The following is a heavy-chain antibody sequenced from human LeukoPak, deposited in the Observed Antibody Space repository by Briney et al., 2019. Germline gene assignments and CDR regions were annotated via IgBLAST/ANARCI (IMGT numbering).Heavy chain of an antibody. CDR2: INPNSGGT. D-gene: IGHD1-26*01. V-gene: IGHV1-2*02. Sequence: ASVKVSCKASGYTFTGYYMHWVRQAPGQGLEWMGWINPNSGGTNYAQKFQGRVTMTRDTSISTAYMELSRLRSDDTAVYYCARAFNVGPYFDYWGQGTLVTVSS. CDR1: GYTFTGYY. J-gene: IGHJ4*02. CDR3: ARAFNVGPYFDY.